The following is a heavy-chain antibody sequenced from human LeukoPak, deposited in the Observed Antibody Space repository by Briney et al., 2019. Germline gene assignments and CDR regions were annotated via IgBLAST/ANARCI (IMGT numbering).Heavy chain of an antibody. J-gene: IGHJ5*02. V-gene: IGHV3-48*03. Sequence: GGSLRLSCAASGFTFSSYEMNWVRQAPGKGLEWVSYISSSGSTIYYADSVKGRFTISRDNAKNSLYLQMNSLRAEDTAVYYCARERPYVLRYFDWDDGWFDPWGQGTLVTVSS. CDR2: ISSSGSTI. D-gene: IGHD3-9*01. CDR1: GFTFSSYE. CDR3: ARERPYVLRYFDWDDGWFDP.